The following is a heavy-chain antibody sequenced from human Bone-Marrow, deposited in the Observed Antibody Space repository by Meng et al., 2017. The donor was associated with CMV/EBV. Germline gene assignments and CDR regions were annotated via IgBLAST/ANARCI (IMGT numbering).Heavy chain of an antibody. J-gene: IGHJ6*02. CDR2: IYYNGST. CDR1: GGSISSSSYY. D-gene: IGHD3-16*02. Sequence: GSLRLSCTVSGGSISSSSYYWGWIRQPPGKGLEWIGSIYYNGSTYYNPSLKSRVTISVDTSKNQFSLKLSSVTAADTAVYYCAREDGEYYDYVWGSYPYYYGMDVWGQGTTVTVSS. CDR3: AREDGEYYDYVWGSYPYYYGMDV. V-gene: IGHV4-39*07.